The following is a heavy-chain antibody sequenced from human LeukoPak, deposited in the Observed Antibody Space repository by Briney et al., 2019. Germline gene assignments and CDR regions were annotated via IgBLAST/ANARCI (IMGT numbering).Heavy chain of an antibody. Sequence: PGGSLRLSCAASGFTFSTYWMTWVRQAPGKGLEWVSVIYGGGSTYYADSVKGRFTISRDNSKNTLYLQMSSLRAEDTAVYYCARGGGAVSLDHWGQGTLVTVSS. V-gene: IGHV3-53*01. CDR1: GFTFSTYW. CDR3: ARGGGAVSLDH. CDR2: IYGGGST. D-gene: IGHD6-19*01. J-gene: IGHJ4*02.